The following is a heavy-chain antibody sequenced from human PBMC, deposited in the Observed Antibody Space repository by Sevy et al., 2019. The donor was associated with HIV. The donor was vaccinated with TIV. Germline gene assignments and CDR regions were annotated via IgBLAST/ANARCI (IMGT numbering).Heavy chain of an antibody. CDR1: GGSISSYY. D-gene: IGHD3-10*01. V-gene: IGHV4-59*01. Sequence: SETLSLTCTVSGGSISSYYWSWIRQPPGKGLEWIGYIYYSGSTNYNPTLKSRVTISVDTSKNQFSLKLSSVTAADTALYYCARALWFGESSHVKTYYYYYYMDVWGKGTTVTVSS. CDR3: ARALWFGESSHVKTYYYYYYMDV. CDR2: IYYSGST. J-gene: IGHJ6*03.